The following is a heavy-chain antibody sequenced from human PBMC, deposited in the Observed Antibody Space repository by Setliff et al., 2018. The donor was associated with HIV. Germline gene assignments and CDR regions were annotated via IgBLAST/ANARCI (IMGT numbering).Heavy chain of an antibody. D-gene: IGHD6-19*01. CDR2: IKQDGSEK. V-gene: IGHV3-7*01. CDR1: GFTFSTYW. J-gene: IGHJ6*02. Sequence: GESLKISCAASGFTFSTYWMSWVRQAPGKGLEWVANIKQDGSEKYYVDSVKGRFTISRDNAKNSLYLQMNSLRVEDTAVYYCARDGTWGSGWLNVYYYGMDVWGQGTTVTVSS. CDR3: ARDGTWGSGWLNVYYYGMDV.